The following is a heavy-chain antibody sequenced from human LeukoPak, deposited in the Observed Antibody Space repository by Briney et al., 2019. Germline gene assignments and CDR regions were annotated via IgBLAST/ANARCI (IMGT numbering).Heavy chain of an antibody. D-gene: IGHD3-16*01. CDR3: AGGGYCDGGGGNWVRP. Sequence: SETLSLTCTVSGGSMDTFYWSFIRQSAGTGLEWLGRIHTSGTTWYNASLKSRVTLSVDASKNQFSLRLSSVTAADTAVYYCAGGGYCDGGGGNWVRPWGQGTLVTVSS. V-gene: IGHV4-4*07. J-gene: IGHJ5*02. CDR1: GGSMDTFY. CDR2: IHTSGTT.